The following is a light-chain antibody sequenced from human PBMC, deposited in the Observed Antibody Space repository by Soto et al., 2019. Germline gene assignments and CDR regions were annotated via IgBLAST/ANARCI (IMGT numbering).Light chain of an antibody. V-gene: IGKV3D-15*01. Sequence: EIVLTQSPATVSVTPGERVTLYCRASQSVSDNLAWYQQKPGQAPRLLIYGASIRATDIPARFSGSGSGTEFSLAISSLQSEDFAVYYCQQYNDWPLSFGGGTKVDI. CDR1: QSVSDN. CDR3: QQYNDWPLS. J-gene: IGKJ4*01. CDR2: GAS.